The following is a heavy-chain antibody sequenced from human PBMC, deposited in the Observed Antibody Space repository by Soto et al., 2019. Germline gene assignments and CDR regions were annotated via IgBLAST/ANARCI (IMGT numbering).Heavy chain of an antibody. CDR1: GGSFSGYY. CDR3: ARGDIVVVPAAPPGGDV. Sequence: QVQLQQRGAGLLKPSETLSLTCAVYGGSFSGYYWSWIRQPPGKGLEWIGEINHSGSTNYNPSLKSRVTISVDTSKNQFSLKLSSVTAADTAVYYCARGDIVVVPAAPPGGDVWGQGTTVTVSS. CDR2: INHSGST. V-gene: IGHV4-34*01. J-gene: IGHJ6*02. D-gene: IGHD2-2*01.